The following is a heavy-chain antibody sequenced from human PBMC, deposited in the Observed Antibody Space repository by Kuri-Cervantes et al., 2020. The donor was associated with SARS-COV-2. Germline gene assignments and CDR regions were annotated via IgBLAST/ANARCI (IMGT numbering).Heavy chain of an antibody. CDR2: IIPILGIA. D-gene: IGHD1-26*01. J-gene: IGHJ3*02. CDR1: GGTFSSYT. Sequence: SVNVSCKASGGTFSSYTISWVRQAPGQGLEWMGRIIPILGIANYAQKFQGRVTITADKSTSTAYMELSSLRSEDTAVYYCARGEGAAPDLDAFDIWGQGTMVTVSS. CDR3: ARGEGAAPDLDAFDI. V-gene: IGHV1-69*02.